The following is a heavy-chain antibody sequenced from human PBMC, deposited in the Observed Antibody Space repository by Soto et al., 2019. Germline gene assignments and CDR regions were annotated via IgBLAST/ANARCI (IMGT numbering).Heavy chain of an antibody. J-gene: IGHJ6*02. CDR2: IIPIFDTA. D-gene: IGHD2-2*01. CDR3: ARHDCISSSCYYYYYYGMDV. CDR1: GGTFSSYA. Sequence: QVQLVQSGAEVKKPGSSVKVSCKASGGTFSSYAISWVRQAHGQGLEWMGGIIPIFDTANYAQKFQGRVTITADESTSTAYVELSSLRSEDTAVYYCARHDCISSSCYYYYYYGMDVWGQGTTVTVSS. V-gene: IGHV1-69*12.